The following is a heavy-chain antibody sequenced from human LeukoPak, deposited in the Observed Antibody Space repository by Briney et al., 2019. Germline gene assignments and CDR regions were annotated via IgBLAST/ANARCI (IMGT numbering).Heavy chain of an antibody. CDR3: ARGSMVRGVLEYYFDC. Sequence: GGSLRLSCAASGFTFSSNTMNWIRQAPGKGLEWVSSISSGSSYIYYADSVKGRFTISRDNAKNSLYLQMNSLRAEDTAVYYCARGSMVRGVLEYYFDCWGQGTLVTVSS. D-gene: IGHD3-10*01. J-gene: IGHJ4*02. CDR2: ISSGSSYI. V-gene: IGHV3-21*01. CDR1: GFTFSSNT.